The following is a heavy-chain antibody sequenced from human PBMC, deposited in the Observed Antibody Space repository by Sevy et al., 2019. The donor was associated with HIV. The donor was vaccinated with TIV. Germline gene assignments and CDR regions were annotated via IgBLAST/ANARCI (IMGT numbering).Heavy chain of an antibody. V-gene: IGHV1-24*01. CDR3: ASTRDYYDCSGYYFDY. Sequence: ASVKVSCKVSGYTLTELSIHWVRQAPGKGLEWLVTFDPEDGKTNYAQSFQGRVNMTEDTSTDTTYMKLGSLRSEDTAVYYCASTRDYYDCSGYYFDYWGQGTLVTVSS. D-gene: IGHD3-22*01. J-gene: IGHJ4*02. CDR2: FDPEDGKT. CDR1: GYTLTELS.